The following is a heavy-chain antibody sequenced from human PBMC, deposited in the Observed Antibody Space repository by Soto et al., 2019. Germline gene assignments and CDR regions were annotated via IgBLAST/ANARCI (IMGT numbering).Heavy chain of an antibody. CDR1: GITFSSYW. D-gene: IGHD3-16*01. Sequence: GGSLRLSCAASGITFSSYWMHWVRQAPGKGLVWVSRIKSDGSSTSYADFVKGRFTISRDNAGNSLYLQMNSLRAEDTAVYYCARNQGWDSVWNVWGKGTTVPVSP. J-gene: IGHJ6*04. V-gene: IGHV3-74*01. CDR2: IKSDGSST. CDR3: ARNQGWDSVWNV.